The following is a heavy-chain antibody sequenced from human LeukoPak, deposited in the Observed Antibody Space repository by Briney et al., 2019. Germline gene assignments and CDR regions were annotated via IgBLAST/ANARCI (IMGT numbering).Heavy chain of an antibody. J-gene: IGHJ6*03. D-gene: IGHD4-17*01. CDR3: ARARHDYGDYYYYYMDV. V-gene: IGHV4-59*01. Sequence: SETLSLTCTVSGGSISSYYWSWIRQPPGKGLEWIGYIYYSGSTNYNPSLKSRVTISVDTSKNQFSPKLSSVTAADTAVYYCARARHDYGDYYYYYMDVWGKGTTVTVSS. CDR2: IYYSGST. CDR1: GGSISSYY.